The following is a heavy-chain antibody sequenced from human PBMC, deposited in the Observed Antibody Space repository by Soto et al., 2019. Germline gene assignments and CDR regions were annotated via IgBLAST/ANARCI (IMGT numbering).Heavy chain of an antibody. V-gene: IGHV3-7*01. Sequence: GGSLRLSCAASGFTFSSYWMSWVRQAPGKGLEWVANIKQDGSEKYYVDSVKGRFTISRDNAKNSLYLQMNSLRAEDTAVYYCAREGGYDFPHYYYYYMDVWGKGTTVTVSS. CDR1: GFTFSSYW. D-gene: IGHD3-3*01. J-gene: IGHJ6*03. CDR3: AREGGYDFPHYYYYYMDV. CDR2: IKQDGSEK.